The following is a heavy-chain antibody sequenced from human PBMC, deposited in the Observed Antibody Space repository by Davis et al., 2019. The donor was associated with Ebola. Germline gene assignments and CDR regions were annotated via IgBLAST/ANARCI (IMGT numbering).Heavy chain of an antibody. J-gene: IGHJ4*02. CDR2: IIPILGIA. CDR3: ASAILRRDGPQLDY. CDR1: GGTFSSYT. Sequence: AASVKVSCKASGGTFSSYTISWVRQAPGQGLEWMGRIIPILGIANYAQKFQGRVTITADKSTSTAYMELSSLRSEDTAVYYCASAILRRDGPQLDYWGQGTLVTVSS. V-gene: IGHV1-69*02. D-gene: IGHD5-24*01.